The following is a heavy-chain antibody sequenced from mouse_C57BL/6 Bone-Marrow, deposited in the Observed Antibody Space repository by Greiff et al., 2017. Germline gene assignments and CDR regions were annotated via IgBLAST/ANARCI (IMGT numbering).Heavy chain of an antibody. CDR2: INPNYGTT. J-gene: IGHJ4*01. CDR3: ARGYDYDYAMGY. CDR1: GYSLTDYN. V-gene: IGHV1-39*01. Sequence: VQLQQSGPELVKPGASVKISCKASGYSLTDYNLNWVKQSNGRSLEWIGVINPNYGTTCYNQKFKGKATSTVDQSSSSTYMQLNSLTSEDSAVYYCARGYDYDYAMGYWGQGTSVTVSS. D-gene: IGHD2-4*01.